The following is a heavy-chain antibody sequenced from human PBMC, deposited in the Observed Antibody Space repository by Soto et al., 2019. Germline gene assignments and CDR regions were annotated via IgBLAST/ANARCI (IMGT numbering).Heavy chain of an antibody. CDR3: AREGGIVGATAAGY. D-gene: IGHD1-26*01. J-gene: IGHJ4*02. CDR2: IHYSRST. CDR1: GGSISSGGYY. V-gene: IGHV4-31*03. Sequence: QVQLQESGPGLVKPSQTLSLTCTVSGGSISSGGYYWSWIRQHPGKGLEWIGYIHYSRSTYYNPSLKCRVTISVDTSKNQFSLKLSSVTAADTAVYYCAREGGIVGATAAGYWGQGTLVIVSS.